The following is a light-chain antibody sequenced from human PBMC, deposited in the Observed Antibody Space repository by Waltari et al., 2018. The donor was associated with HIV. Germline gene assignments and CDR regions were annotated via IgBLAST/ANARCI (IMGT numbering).Light chain of an antibody. V-gene: IGLV3-1*01. Sequence: SYELTQPPSVSVSPGQTASITCSGDKLGDKYACWYQQKPGQSPVLVIYQDSKRPSGIPERFSGSNSGNTATLTLSGTQAMDEADYYCQAWDSSTAGVVFGGGTKLTVL. CDR2: QDS. J-gene: IGLJ2*01. CDR3: QAWDSSTAGVV. CDR1: KLGDKY.